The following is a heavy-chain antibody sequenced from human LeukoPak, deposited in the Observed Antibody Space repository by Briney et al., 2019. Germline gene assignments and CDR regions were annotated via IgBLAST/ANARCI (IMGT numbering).Heavy chain of an antibody. D-gene: IGHD5-18*01. J-gene: IGHJ4*02. V-gene: IGHV3-9*01. CDR2: ISWNSGSI. CDR1: GFTFSTAW. Sequence: GGSLRLSCAASGFTFSTAWMSWVRQAPGKGLEWVSGISWNSGSIGYADSVKGRFTISRDNAKNFLYLQMNSLRAEDTALYYCAKATVDTAMVQRGYFDYWGQGTLVTVSS. CDR3: AKATVDTAMVQRGYFDY.